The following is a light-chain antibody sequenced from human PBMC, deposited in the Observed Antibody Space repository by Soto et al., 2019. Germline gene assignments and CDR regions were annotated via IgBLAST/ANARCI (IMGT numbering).Light chain of an antibody. J-gene: IGLJ2*01. V-gene: IGLV2-8*01. CDR2: EVS. CDR3: SSYAGSNVV. Sequence: QSVLTQPPSASGSPGQSVTISCTGTSSDVGGYNYVSWYQQHPGKAPKLMIYEVSRRPSGVPDRFSGSKSGNTASLTVSGLQAEDEADYYCSSYAGSNVVFAGGTQLTVL. CDR1: SSDVGGYNY.